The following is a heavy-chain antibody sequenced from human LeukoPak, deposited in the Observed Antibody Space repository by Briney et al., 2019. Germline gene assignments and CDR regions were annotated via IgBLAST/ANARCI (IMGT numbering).Heavy chain of an antibody. CDR2: INPSGGST. CDR3: ARVRSSGWYYNDAFDI. Sequence: ASVKVSCKASGYTFTSYYMHWVRQAPGQGLEWMGIINPSGGSTSYAQKFQGRVTMTRDMSTSTVYMELSSLRSEDTAVYYCARVRSSGWYYNDAFDIWGQGTMVTVSS. D-gene: IGHD6-19*01. V-gene: IGHV1-46*01. J-gene: IGHJ3*02. CDR1: GYTFTSYY.